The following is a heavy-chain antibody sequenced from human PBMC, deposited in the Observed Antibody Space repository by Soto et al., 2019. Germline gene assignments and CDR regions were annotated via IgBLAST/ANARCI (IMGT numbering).Heavy chain of an antibody. D-gene: IGHD3-10*01. CDR2: LSGSGGRT. Sequence: EVQLLESGGGLVQPGGSLRLSCAASGFTFSNYAMSWVRQSPGKGLEWVSGLSGSGGRTYYADSVKGRFTISRDNSKNTQYLQMTSLRAEDTAIYFCAGELLSQSYYYYMDVWGKGTTVTVSS. J-gene: IGHJ6*03. CDR1: GFTFSNYA. CDR3: AGELLSQSYYYYMDV. V-gene: IGHV3-23*01.